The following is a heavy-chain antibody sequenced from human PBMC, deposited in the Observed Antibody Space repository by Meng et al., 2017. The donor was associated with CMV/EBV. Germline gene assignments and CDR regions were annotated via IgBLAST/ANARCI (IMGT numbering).Heavy chain of an antibody. CDR3: ARGGGWSSSSDWGDYYYYGMDV. J-gene: IGHJ6*02. Sequence: GESLKISCAASGFTFSSYSMNWVRQAPGKGLEWVSSISSSSSYIYYADSVKGRFTISRENAKNSLYLQMNSLRAEDTAVYYCARGGGWSSSSDWGDYYYYGMDVWGQGTTVTVSS. CDR2: ISSSSSYI. V-gene: IGHV3-21*01. CDR1: GFTFSSYS. D-gene: IGHD6-6*01.